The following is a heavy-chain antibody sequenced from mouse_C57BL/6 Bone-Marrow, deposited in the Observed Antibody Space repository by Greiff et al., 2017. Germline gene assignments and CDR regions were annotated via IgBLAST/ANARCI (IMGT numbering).Heavy chain of an antibody. CDR3: ARQDHCKGYAMDY. J-gene: IGHJ4*01. V-gene: IGHV1-7*01. Sequence: QVQLQQSGAELAKPGASVKLSCKASGYTFTSYGMPWVKQRPGQGLEWIGNINPSSGYTKYNQKFQDKDTLTADKSSITAYMQLSSLTYEDSAVYYCARQDHCKGYAMDYWGQGTSVTVSS. CDR1: GYTFTSYG. CDR2: INPSSGYT.